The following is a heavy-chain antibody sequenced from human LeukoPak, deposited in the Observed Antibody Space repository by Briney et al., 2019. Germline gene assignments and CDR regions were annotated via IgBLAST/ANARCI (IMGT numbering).Heavy chain of an antibody. CDR1: GGSISSYY. J-gene: IGHJ5*02. CDR3: ARHSSGSKGYYDFWSALSGHGWFDP. Sequence: SETLSLTCTVSGGSISSYYWSWIRQPPGKGLEWIGYIYYSGSTNYNPSLKSRVTISVDTSKNQSSLKLSSVTAADTAVYYCARHSSGSKGYYDFWSALSGHGWFDPWGQGTLVTVSS. D-gene: IGHD3-3*01. V-gene: IGHV4-59*08. CDR2: IYYSGST.